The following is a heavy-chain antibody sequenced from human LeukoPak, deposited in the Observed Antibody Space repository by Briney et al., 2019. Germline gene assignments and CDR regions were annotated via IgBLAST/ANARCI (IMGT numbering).Heavy chain of an antibody. CDR2: IYHSGST. J-gene: IGHJ5*02. Sequence: SETLSLTCAVSGGSISSGGYSWSGIRQPPGKGLEWIGYIYHSGSTYYSPSLKSRVTISVDRSKNQFSLKLSSVTAADTAVYYCARGTERASWFDPWGQGTLVTVSS. D-gene: IGHD1-1*01. V-gene: IGHV4-30-2*01. CDR1: GGSISSGGYS. CDR3: ARGTERASWFDP.